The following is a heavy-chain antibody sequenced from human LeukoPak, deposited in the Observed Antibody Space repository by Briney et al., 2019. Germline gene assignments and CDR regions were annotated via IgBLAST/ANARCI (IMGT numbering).Heavy chain of an antibody. CDR3: ARAGDSSSWSNSFDY. J-gene: IGHJ4*02. Sequence: GGSLRLSCAASGFTFSSYAMSWVRQAPGKGLEWVSAISGSGGSTYYADSVKGRFTISRDNSKNTLYLQMNSLRAEDTAVYYCARAGDSSSWSNSFDYWGQGTLVTVPS. CDR2: ISGSGGST. CDR1: GFTFSSYA. D-gene: IGHD6-13*01. V-gene: IGHV3-23*01.